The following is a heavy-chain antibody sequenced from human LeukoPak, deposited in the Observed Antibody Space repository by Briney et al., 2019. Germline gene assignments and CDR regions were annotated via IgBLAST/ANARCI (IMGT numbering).Heavy chain of an antibody. D-gene: IGHD6-19*01. CDR3: AREARYGSGWHFDS. J-gene: IGHJ4*02. Sequence: GGSLRLSCAASGFTVNSNYMSWVRQAPGKGLEWVPVFYSGGNTVYADSVRGRFTISRDSSKNTVYLQMNSLSAEDTAIYYCAREARYGSGWHFDSWGRGTLVTVSS. V-gene: IGHV3-53*05. CDR2: FYSGGNT. CDR1: GFTVNSNY.